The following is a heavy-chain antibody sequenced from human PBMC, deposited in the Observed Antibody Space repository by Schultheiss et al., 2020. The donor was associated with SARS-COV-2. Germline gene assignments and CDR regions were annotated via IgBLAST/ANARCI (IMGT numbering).Heavy chain of an antibody. D-gene: IGHD1-1*01. V-gene: IGHV4-59*08. CDR3: ASGLEPYYFDY. CDR2: IYYSGST. CDR1: GFTFSSYA. J-gene: IGHJ4*02. Sequence: GSLRLSCAASGFTFSSYAMSWIRQPAGKGLEWIGYIYYSGSTNYNPSLKSRVTISVDTSKNQFSLKLSSVTAADTAVYYCASGLEPYYFDYWGQGTLVTVSS.